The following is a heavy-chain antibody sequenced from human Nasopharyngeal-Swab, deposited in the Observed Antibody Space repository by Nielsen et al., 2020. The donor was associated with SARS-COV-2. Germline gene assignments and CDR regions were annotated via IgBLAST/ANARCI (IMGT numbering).Heavy chain of an antibody. CDR3: ARDLGNIVATIGFDY. V-gene: IGHV3-74*01. CDR2: INRDGSST. D-gene: IGHD5-12*01. Sequence: GESLKISCAASGFTFSSYWMHWVRQVPGKGLVWVSRINRDGSSTNFADSVKGRFTISRDNAKNSLYLQMNSLRAEDTAVYYCARDLGNIVATIGFDYWGQGTLVTVSS. J-gene: IGHJ4*02. CDR1: GFTFSSYW.